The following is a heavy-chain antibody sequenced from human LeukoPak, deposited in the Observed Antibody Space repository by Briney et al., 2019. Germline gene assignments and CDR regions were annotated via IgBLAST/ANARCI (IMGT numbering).Heavy chain of an antibody. V-gene: IGHV3-21*01. CDR2: ISSSSSYI. CDR3: ARDPLGYNWNYFSDY. CDR1: GFTFSSYS. Sequence: GGSLRLSCAASGFTFSSYSMNWVRQAPGKGLEWVSSISSSSSYIYYADSVKGRFTISRGNAKNSLYLQMNSLRAEDTAVYYCARDPLGYNWNYFSDYWGQGTLVTVSS. D-gene: IGHD1-7*01. J-gene: IGHJ4*02.